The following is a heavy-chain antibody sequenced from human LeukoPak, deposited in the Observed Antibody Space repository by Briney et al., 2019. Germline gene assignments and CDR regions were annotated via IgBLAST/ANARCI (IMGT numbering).Heavy chain of an antibody. Sequence: SETLSLTCTVSGGSISSSSYYWGWIRQPPGKGLEWIGSIYHSGSTHYNPSLNSRVTMSVDTSKNLVSLKVSSVTAADTAVYYCARDLVDSSGPAPGYWGQGTLVTVSS. J-gene: IGHJ4*02. CDR2: IYHSGST. CDR3: ARDLVDSSGPAPGY. CDR1: GGSISSSSYY. D-gene: IGHD6-19*01. V-gene: IGHV4-39*07.